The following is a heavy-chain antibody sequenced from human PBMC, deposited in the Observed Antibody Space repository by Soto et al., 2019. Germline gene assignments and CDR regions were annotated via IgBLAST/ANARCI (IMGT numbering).Heavy chain of an antibody. V-gene: IGHV3-30*18. Sequence: QVQVVESGGGVVQPGRSLRLSCAASGFTFNTYAMHWVRQAPGKGLEWVAVISYDGSNKYYADSVKGRFTISRDNSQNTLYLQMNRLRAEDTAVYYCAKEPSGSGSYFIFDYWGQGTLVTVSS. CDR1: GFTFNTYA. CDR2: ISYDGSNK. CDR3: AKEPSGSGSYFIFDY. D-gene: IGHD3-10*01. J-gene: IGHJ4*02.